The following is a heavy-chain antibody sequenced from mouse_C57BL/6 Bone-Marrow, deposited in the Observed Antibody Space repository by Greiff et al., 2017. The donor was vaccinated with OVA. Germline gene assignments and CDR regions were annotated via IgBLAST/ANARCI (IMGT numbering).Heavy chain of an antibody. CDR2: INPSTGGT. J-gene: IGHJ1*03. CDR3: ARWRGLLWYFDV. V-gene: IGHV1-43*01. D-gene: IGHD1-1*01. CDR1: GYSFTGYY. Sequence: EVQRVESGPELVKPGASVKISCKASGYSFTGYYLHWVKQSSEKSLEWIGEINPSTGGTSYNQKFKGKATLTVAKSSSTAYMQLKSLTSEDSAVYYCARWRGLLWYFDVWGTGTTVTVSS.